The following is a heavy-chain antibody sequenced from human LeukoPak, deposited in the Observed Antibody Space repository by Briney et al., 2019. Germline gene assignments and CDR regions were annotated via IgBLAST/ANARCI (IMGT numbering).Heavy chain of an antibody. V-gene: IGHV3-23*01. CDR2: ISGSGGST. J-gene: IGHJ5*02. CDR1: GFTFSNYA. Sequence: HSGGSLRLSCAASGFTFSNYAMSWVRQAPGKGLEWVSAISGSGGSTYYADSVKGRFTISRDNSKKTLYVQMNSLRAEDTAVYYCARGSGYYQTPEFDPWGQGTLVTVSS. D-gene: IGHD3-22*01. CDR3: ARGSGYYQTPEFDP.